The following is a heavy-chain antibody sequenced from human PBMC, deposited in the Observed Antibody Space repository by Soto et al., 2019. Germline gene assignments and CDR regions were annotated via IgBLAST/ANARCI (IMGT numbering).Heavy chain of an antibody. CDR1: GGTFSSYG. V-gene: IGHV1-69*13. CDR3: ATRRKYGDYSHYSYGMDV. J-gene: IGHJ6*02. D-gene: IGHD4-17*01. CDR2: IIPIVGTA. Sequence: SVKVSCKASGGTFSSYGISWVRQAPGEGLEWMGGIIPIVGTANYAQKFQGRVTITADQFTSTAYMELSSLRSEDTAIYYCATRRKYGDYSHYSYGMDVWGQGTTVTVYS.